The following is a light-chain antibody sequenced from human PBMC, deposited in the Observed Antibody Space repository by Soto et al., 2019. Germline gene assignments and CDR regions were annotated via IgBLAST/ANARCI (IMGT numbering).Light chain of an antibody. CDR2: KAS. J-gene: IGKJ1*01. V-gene: IGKV1-5*03. CDR1: QSISSW. Sequence: DIRMTQSPSTLSASVGDRVTITCRASQSISSWLAWYQQKPGKAPKLLIYKASSLESGVPSRFSGSGSGTELTLTISSLQPDDFATYYCQQYNSYSQTFGQGTKVEIK. CDR3: QQYNSYSQT.